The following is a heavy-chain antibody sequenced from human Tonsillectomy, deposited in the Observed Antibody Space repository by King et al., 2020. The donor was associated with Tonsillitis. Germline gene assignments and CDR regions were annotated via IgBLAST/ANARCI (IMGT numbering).Heavy chain of an antibody. V-gene: IGHV3-7*01. CDR3: ARVDYVSGRWPH. CDR1: GFTFSSYW. CDR2: IKGDGSAT. D-gene: IGHD3-10*01. J-gene: IGHJ4*02. Sequence: VQLVESGGVLVQPGGSLRLSCAASGFTFSSYWMNWVRQAPGKGLEWVANIKGDGSATNYVDSVKGRFTISRDNAKNSLFLQMNSLRVEDTAVYYCARVDYVSGRWPHWGQGTLVTVSS.